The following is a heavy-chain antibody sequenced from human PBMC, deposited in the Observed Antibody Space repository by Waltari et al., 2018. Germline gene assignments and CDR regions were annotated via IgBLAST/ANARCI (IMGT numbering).Heavy chain of an antibody. CDR3: ARLDVDIVASYFDY. D-gene: IGHD5-12*01. V-gene: IGHV4-38-2*01. CDR1: GYSISSGYY. J-gene: IGHJ4*02. CDR2: IYHSGST. Sequence: QVQLQESGPGLVKPSETLSLTCAVSGYSISSGYYWGWIRQPPGKGLEWIGSIYHSGSTYYNPSLKSRVTRSVDTSKNQFSLKLSSVTAADTAVYYCARLDVDIVASYFDYWGQGTLVTVSS.